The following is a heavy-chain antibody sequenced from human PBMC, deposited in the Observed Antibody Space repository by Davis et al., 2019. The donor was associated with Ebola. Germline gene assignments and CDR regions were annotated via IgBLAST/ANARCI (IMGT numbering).Heavy chain of an antibody. J-gene: IGHJ5*02. CDR2: TSHHPDYT. Sequence: MPSETLSLTCAVYGGSFTDYFWSWIRQPPGKGLEWIGETSHHPDYTNYSPSFGGRVTISVDSSKNQFSLKIHSVTAADTAVYYCARTAKTSVSDSGLGYTYFDPWSQGTLVTVSS. D-gene: IGHD1-1*01. CDR3: ARTAKTSVSDSGLGYTYFDP. V-gene: IGHV4-34*01. CDR1: GGSFTDYF.